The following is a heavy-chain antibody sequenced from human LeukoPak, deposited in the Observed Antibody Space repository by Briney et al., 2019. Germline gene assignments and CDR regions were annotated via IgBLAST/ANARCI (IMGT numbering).Heavy chain of an antibody. J-gene: IGHJ4*02. CDR3: ARDGCSSTSCYHTFDY. CDR2: INPSGGST. Sequence: ASVKVSCRASGYTFTSYYMHWVRQAPGQGLEWMGIINPSGGSTSYAQKFQGRVTMTRDTSTSTVHMELSSLRSEDTAVYYCARDGCSSTSCYHTFDYWGQGTLVTVSS. D-gene: IGHD2-2*01. CDR1: GYTFTSYY. V-gene: IGHV1-46*01.